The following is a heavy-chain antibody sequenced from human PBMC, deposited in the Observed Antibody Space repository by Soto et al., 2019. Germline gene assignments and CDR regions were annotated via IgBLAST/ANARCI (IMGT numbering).Heavy chain of an antibody. CDR3: ARGGRDGFDI. J-gene: IGHJ3*02. CDR1: GGSISTYY. Sequence: QVQLQESGPGQVKPSETLSLTCTVSGGSISTYYWNWIRQSAGKGLEWIGRVYISGSTNYHPSLKSRVAMPVDTSNNQFSLKVTSVTAADTAVYYCARGGRDGFDIWGQGTMVTVSS. V-gene: IGHV4-4*07. CDR2: VYISGST.